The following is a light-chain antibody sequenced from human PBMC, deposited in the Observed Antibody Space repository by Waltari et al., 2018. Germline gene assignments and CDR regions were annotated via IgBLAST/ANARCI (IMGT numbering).Light chain of an antibody. V-gene: IGLV2-11*01. CDR2: DVS. CDR1: SSDLGGHNS. Sequence: QSALTQPRSVSGSPGQSVTISCTGTSSDLGGHNSVPRYPQHPGNAPNLMLYDVSKRPSGVPDRFSGSKSANTASLTISGLQAEDEADYYCCSYAGAYTLWVFGGGTKLTVL. CDR3: CSYAGAYTLWV. J-gene: IGLJ2*01.